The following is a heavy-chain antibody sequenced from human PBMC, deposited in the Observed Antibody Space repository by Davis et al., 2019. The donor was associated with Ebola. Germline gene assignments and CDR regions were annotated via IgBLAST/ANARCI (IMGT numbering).Heavy chain of an antibody. V-gene: IGHV4-30-4*01. CDR3: ARAQGPGGYYYGMDV. J-gene: IGHJ6*04. CDR2: IYYSGST. Sequence: MPSETLSLTCTVSGGSISSGDYYWSWIRQPPGKGLEWIGYIYYSGSTYYNPSLKSRVTISVDTSKNQFSLKLSSVTAADTAVYYCARAQGPGGYYYGMDVWGKGTTVTVSS. CDR1: GGSISSGDYY.